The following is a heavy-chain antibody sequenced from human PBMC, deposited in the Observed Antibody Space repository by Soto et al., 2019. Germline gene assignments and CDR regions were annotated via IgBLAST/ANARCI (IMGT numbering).Heavy chain of an antibody. CDR3: ARGGAVAGITYDYYYYGMDV. V-gene: IGHV3-33*01. J-gene: IGHJ6*02. CDR1: GFTFSSYG. CDR2: IWYDGSNK. D-gene: IGHD6-19*01. Sequence: PGGSLRLSCAASGFTFSSYGMHWVRQAPGKGLEWVAVIWYDGSNKYYADSVKGRFTISRDNSKNTLYLQMNSLGAEDTAVYYCARGGAVAGITYDYYYYGMDVWGQGTTVTVSS.